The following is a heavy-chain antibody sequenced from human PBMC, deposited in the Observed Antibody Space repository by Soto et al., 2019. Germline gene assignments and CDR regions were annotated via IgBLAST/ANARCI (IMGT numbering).Heavy chain of an antibody. J-gene: IGHJ4*02. CDR2: ISYDGSNK. CDR1: GFTFSSYG. V-gene: IGHV3-30*03. D-gene: IGHD3-22*01. CDR3: ARGLYRRNYYDSSGFDY. Sequence: PGGSLRLSCAASGFTFSSYGIHWVRQAPGKGLEWVAVISYDGSNKYYADSVKGRFTISRDKSKNTLYLQMNSLRDEDTAVYYCARGLYRRNYYDSSGFDYWGQGTLVTVSS.